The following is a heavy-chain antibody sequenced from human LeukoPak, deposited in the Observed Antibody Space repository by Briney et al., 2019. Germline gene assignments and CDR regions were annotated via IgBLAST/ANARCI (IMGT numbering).Heavy chain of an antibody. CDR3: ARALSGDWFDS. D-gene: IGHD3-10*01. CDR2: IYYSGST. J-gene: IGHJ5*01. Sequence: PSETLSLTCTVSGGSISSYYWSWIRQPPGKGLEWIGYIYYSGSTNYNPSLKSRVTISVDTSKNQFSLKLSSVTAADTAVYYCARALSGDWFDSWGQGTLVTVSS. CDR1: GGSISSYY. V-gene: IGHV4-59*01.